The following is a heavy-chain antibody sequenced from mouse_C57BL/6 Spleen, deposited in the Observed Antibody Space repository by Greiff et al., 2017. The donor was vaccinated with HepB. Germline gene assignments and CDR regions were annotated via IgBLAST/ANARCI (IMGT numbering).Heavy chain of an antibody. J-gene: IGHJ4*01. D-gene: IGHD2-2*01. CDR1: GYTFTSYW. V-gene: IGHV1-53*01. Sequence: QVQLKESGTELVKPGASVKLSCKASGYTFTSYWMHWVKQRPGQGLEWIGNINPSNGGTNYNEKFKSKATLTVDKSSSTAYMQLSSLTSEDSAVYYCARDYGYEDYYAMDYWGQGTSVTVSS. CDR2: INPSNGGT. CDR3: ARDYGYEDYYAMDY.